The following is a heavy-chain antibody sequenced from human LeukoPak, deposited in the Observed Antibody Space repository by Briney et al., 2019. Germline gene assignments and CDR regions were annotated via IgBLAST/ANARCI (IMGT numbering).Heavy chain of an antibody. V-gene: IGHV1-69*06. CDR3: ARENGDYGYYYGMDV. J-gene: IGHJ6*04. CDR1: GGTFSSYA. D-gene: IGHD4-17*01. Sequence: ASVKVSCKASGGTFSSYAISWVRQAPGQGLEWMGGIIPIFGTANYAQKFQGRVTITADKSTSTAYMELSSLRSEDTAVYYCARENGDYGYYYGMDVWGKGTTVTVS. CDR2: IIPIFGTA.